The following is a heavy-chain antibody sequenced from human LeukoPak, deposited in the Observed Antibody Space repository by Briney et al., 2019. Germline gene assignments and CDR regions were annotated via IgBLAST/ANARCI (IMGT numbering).Heavy chain of an antibody. D-gene: IGHD3-10*01. V-gene: IGHV1-2*02. CDR2: INPNSGGT. Sequence: ASVKVSCKASGYTFTGYYMHWVRQAPGQGLEWMGWINPNSGGTNYAQKFQGRVTMTRDTSISTAYMELSRLRSDDTAVYYCARDFYYGSGSYYNRDDAFDIWGQGTMVTVSS. CDR1: GYTFTGYY. J-gene: IGHJ3*02. CDR3: ARDFYYGSGSYYNRDDAFDI.